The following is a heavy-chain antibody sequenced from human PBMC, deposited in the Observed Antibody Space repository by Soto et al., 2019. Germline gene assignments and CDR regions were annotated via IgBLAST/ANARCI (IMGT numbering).Heavy chain of an antibody. CDR3: ARLGRWLQALDS. D-gene: IGHD5-12*01. CDR2: IYYTGST. Sequence: SETLSLTCTVSGGYIRDYYWSWIRQPPGKGLEWVGYIYYTGSTTYNPSLKSRLTLSVDTSKNQFSLKLHSVSAADTAVYYCARLGRWLQALDSWGQGTLVTSPQ. CDR1: GGYIRDYY. V-gene: IGHV4-59*08. J-gene: IGHJ4*02.